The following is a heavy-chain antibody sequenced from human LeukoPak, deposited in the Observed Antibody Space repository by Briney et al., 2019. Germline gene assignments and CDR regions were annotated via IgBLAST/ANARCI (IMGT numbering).Heavy chain of an antibody. CDR2: ISHSGSI. J-gene: IGHJ4*02. Sequence: SETLSLTCAVTGHSINGGFYWGWIRQPPGRGLEWIGSISHSGSIFYNPSLQSRVTISVDSSENRFSLKLSSVTAADTAIYYCASQHDANAYYFYWGQGTLVAVSS. CDR1: GHSINGGFY. V-gene: IGHV4-38-2*01. CDR3: ASQHDANAYYFY. D-gene: IGHD3-22*01.